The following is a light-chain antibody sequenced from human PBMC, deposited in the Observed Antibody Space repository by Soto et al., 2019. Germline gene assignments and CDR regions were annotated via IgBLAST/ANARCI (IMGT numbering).Light chain of an antibody. CDR1: QSISSK. Sequence: EIKMAQSPDTLSVSPGERATLSCRASQSISSKLAWYQQRPGQAPRLLIYGASTRATGVPVRFRGGGSGTEFTRTISGLQSEDFAVYCCQQYDKWPPTFGGGTKVEIK. CDR2: GAS. CDR3: QQYDKWPPT. J-gene: IGKJ4*01. V-gene: IGKV3-15*01.